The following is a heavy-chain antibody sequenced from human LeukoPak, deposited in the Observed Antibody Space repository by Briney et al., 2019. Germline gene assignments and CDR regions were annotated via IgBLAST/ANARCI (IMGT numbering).Heavy chain of an antibody. CDR1: GFTFSSYS. Sequence: GGSLRLSCAASGFTFSSYSMNWVRQAPGKGLEWVSYIGISSSTIDYADSVKGRFTISRDNAKNSLYLQMNSLRAEDTAVYYCARDSGYAFDIWGQGTMVTVSS. CDR3: ARDSGYAFDI. J-gene: IGHJ3*02. D-gene: IGHD1-26*01. V-gene: IGHV3-48*01. CDR2: IGISSSTI.